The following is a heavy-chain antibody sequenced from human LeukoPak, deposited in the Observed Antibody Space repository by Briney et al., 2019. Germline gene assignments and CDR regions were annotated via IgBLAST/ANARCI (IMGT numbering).Heavy chain of an antibody. Sequence: PGGTLRLSCAVSGYTFTSYAMTWVRQAPGQGRGWVSAISSSGGSTYYTDSVKGRFTISRDNSKNTLYLQMNSLRAEDTAVYYCAKVRSGSYSPYFDYWGQGTLVTVSS. J-gene: IGHJ4*02. CDR3: AKVRSGSYSPYFDY. CDR1: GYTFTSYA. V-gene: IGHV3-23*01. CDR2: ISSSGGST. D-gene: IGHD1-26*01.